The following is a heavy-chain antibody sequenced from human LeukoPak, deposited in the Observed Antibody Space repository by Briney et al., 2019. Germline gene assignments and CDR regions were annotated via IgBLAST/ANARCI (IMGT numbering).Heavy chain of an antibody. CDR1: GFIFSRYE. V-gene: IGHV3-48*03. J-gene: IGHJ4*02. CDR3: ARREFYDTSGYLFDY. D-gene: IGHD3-22*01. Sequence: GGSLRLSCVASGFIFSRYEMNWVRKAPGKGLEWLSYIGTSGSIMPYADSVKGRFTISRDNAKNSLYLQMNSLRAEDTAVYYCARREFYDTSGYLFDYWGQGTLVTVSS. CDR2: IGTSGSIM.